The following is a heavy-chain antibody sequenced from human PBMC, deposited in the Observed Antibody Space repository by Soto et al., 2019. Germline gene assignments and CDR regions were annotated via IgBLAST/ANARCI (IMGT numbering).Heavy chain of an antibody. D-gene: IGHD3-10*01. CDR2: LIPIFGTA. CDR3: ARGPGGGPGYFDY. V-gene: IGHV1-69*01. Sequence: QVQLVQSGAEVKKPGSSVKVSCKASGGTFSSYAISWVRQAPGQGLEWLGGLIPIFGTANYAQKFQGRVTFSQEGSTGPAYMELSGRRSEDTAVYYGARGPGGGPGYFDYWGQGTLVTVSS. J-gene: IGHJ4*02. CDR1: GGTFSSYA.